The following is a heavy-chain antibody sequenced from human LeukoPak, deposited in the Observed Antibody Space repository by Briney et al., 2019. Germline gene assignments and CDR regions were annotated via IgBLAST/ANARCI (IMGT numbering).Heavy chain of an antibody. CDR3: AKGRLQIVGATRYDY. V-gene: IGHV3-23*01. Sequence: GGSLRLSCAASGFTFSCYAMSWVRQAPGKGLEWVSAISGSGGSTYYADSVKGRFTISRDNSKNTLYLQMNSLRAEDTAVYYCAKGRLQIVGATRYDYWGQGTLVTVSS. CDR1: GFTFSCYA. D-gene: IGHD1-26*01. CDR2: ISGSGGST. J-gene: IGHJ4*02.